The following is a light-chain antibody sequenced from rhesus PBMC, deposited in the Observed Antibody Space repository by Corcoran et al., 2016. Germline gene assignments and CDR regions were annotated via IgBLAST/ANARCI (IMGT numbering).Light chain of an antibody. CDR3: QKYSNSPWT. CDR1: QSVNSY. J-gene: IGKJ1*01. V-gene: IGKV3-53*02. CDR2: GAS. Sequence: QVILTQSPATLSLSPGERATLSCRASQSVNSYLAWYQQKPGQAPKLLIYGASSRAPGIPDRLSGSGSGPEFTLTSSSREPEDFAVYYCQKYSNSPWTFGQGTKVEIK.